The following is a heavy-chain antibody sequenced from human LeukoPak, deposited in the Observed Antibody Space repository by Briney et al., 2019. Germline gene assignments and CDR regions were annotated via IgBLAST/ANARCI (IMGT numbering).Heavy chain of an antibody. J-gene: IGHJ4*02. CDR2: ISGSGGST. CDR3: AKALTIGYDFWSGYYSVDY. CDR1: GFTFSSYA. D-gene: IGHD3-3*01. Sequence: GGSLRLSCAASGFTFSSYAMSWVRQAPGKGLEWVSAISGSGGSTYYADSVKGRFTISRDNSKNTLYLQMNSLRAEDTAVYYCAKALTIGYDFWSGYYSVDYWGQGTLVTVSS. V-gene: IGHV3-23*01.